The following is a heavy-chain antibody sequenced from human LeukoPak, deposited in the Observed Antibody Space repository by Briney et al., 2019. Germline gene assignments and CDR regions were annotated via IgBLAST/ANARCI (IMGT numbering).Heavy chain of an antibody. CDR2: IYYTGST. D-gene: IGHD3-10*01. CDR1: GDSISSSSCY. J-gene: IGHJ4*02. Sequence: ASETLSLTCTVSGDSISSSSCYWVWIRQPPGERLDWIGSIYYTGSTYYNPSLKSRVTISVDTSKNQFSLKLTSVTAAETAVYYCARHVVRTVRGGFDYWGQGTLVTVSS. CDR3: ARHVVRTVRGGFDY. V-gene: IGHV4-39*01.